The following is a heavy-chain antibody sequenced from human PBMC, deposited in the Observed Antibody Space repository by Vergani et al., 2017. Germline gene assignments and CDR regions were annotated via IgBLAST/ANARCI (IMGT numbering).Heavy chain of an antibody. CDR1: GGSVSSGSYY. D-gene: IGHD3-16*01. Sequence: QVQLQESGPGLVKPSETLSLTCTVSGGSVSSGSYYWSWIRQPPGKGLEWIGYIYYSRSTNYNPSLKSRVTISVDTSKNQFSRKLSAVNAADTAVYYCARVPGLGYMDVWGKGTTVTVSS. CDR3: ARVPGLGYMDV. J-gene: IGHJ6*03. CDR2: IYYSRST. V-gene: IGHV4-61*01.